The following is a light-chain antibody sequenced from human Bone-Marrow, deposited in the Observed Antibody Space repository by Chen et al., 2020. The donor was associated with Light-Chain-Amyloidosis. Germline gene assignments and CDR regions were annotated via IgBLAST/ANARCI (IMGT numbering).Light chain of an antibody. CDR3: QSYQSSSQGV. CDR1: SGSIATNY. J-gene: IGLJ3*02. Sequence: LPHPHPLPESPAKTVIISCPRSSGSIATNYVQWYQQRPGSSPTTVIYEDDQRPSGVPDRFSGSIDRSSNSASLTISGLKTEDEADYYCQSYQSSSQGVFGGGTKLTVL. CDR2: EDD. V-gene: IGLV6-57*01.